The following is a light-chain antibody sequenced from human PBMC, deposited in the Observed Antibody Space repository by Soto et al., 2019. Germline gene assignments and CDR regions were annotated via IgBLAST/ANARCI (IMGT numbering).Light chain of an antibody. Sequence: QSVRTQPASVSGSPGQSITISCNGTSSDVGGYNYVSWYQQHPGKAPKLMICDVSNRPSGVSNRFSGSKSGNTASLTISGLQAEDEADYYCSSYTSSSTLVVFGGGTKVTVL. V-gene: IGLV2-14*01. CDR3: SSYTSSSTLVV. CDR2: DVS. J-gene: IGLJ2*01. CDR1: SSDVGGYNY.